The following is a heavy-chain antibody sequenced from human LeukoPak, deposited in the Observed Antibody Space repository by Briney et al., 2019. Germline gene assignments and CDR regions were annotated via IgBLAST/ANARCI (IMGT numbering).Heavy chain of an antibody. CDR1: GFTFSSYW. J-gene: IGHJ4*02. Sequence: GGSLRLSCAASGFTFSSYWMSWVRQAPGKGLERVANIKQDGSEKYYVDSVKGRFTISRDNAKNSLYLQMNSLRAEDTAVYYCAREGVGEPFDYWGQGTLVTVSS. D-gene: IGHD3-16*01. CDR3: AREGVGEPFDY. CDR2: IKQDGSEK. V-gene: IGHV3-7*01.